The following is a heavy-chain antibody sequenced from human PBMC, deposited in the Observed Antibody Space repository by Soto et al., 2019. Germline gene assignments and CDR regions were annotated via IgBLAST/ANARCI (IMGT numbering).Heavy chain of an antibody. CDR3: ASIVVVPAANHYGMDV. CDR1: GGTFSSYA. Sequence: QVQLVQSGAEVKKPGSSVKVSCKASGGTFSSYAISWVRQALGQGLEWMGGIIPIFGTANYAQKFQGRVTITADESTSTAYMELSSLRSEDTAVYYCASIVVVPAANHYGMDVWGQGTTVTVSS. CDR2: IIPIFGTA. J-gene: IGHJ6*02. V-gene: IGHV1-69*01. D-gene: IGHD2-2*01.